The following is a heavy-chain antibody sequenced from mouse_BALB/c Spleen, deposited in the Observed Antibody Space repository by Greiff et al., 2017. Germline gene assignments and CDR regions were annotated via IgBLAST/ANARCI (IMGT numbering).Heavy chain of an antibody. CDR2: INPYNDGT. J-gene: IGHJ2*01. V-gene: IGHV1-14*01. Sequence: EVHLVESGPELVKPGASVKMSCKASGYTFTSYVMHWVKQKPGQGLEWIGYINPYNDGTKYNEKFKGKATLTSDKSSSTAYMELSSLTSEDSAVYYCARGISYYFDYWGQGTTLTVSS. CDR1: GYTFTSYV. CDR3: ARGISYYFDY.